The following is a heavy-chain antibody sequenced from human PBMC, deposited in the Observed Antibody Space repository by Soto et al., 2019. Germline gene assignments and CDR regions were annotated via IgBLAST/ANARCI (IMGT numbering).Heavy chain of an antibody. V-gene: IGHV3-21*01. J-gene: IGHJ4*02. CDR1: GFTFSRAS. Sequence: RLSREASGFTFSRASMNWVRQVPGKGLERVASISSASSETWYSDSVKGRFIISRDNAQNSLLLQTHTLRPDDSAIYFCARVAYWGPGAQVSVYS. CDR2: ISSASSET. CDR3: ARVAY.